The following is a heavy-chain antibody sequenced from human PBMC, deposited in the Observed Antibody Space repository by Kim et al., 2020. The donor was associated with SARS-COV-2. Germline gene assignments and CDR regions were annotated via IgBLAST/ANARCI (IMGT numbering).Heavy chain of an antibody. CDR1: GYTFIDYS. J-gene: IGHJ4*01. CDR2: ISPDTGHT. CDR3: ARRLTYFYW. V-gene: IGHV1-18*01. D-gene: IGHD3-16*01. Sequence: AALKVSCKASGYTFIDYSISWVRQAPGQGLEWVGWISPDTGHTEYGNNFEDRVTVSADTSTITAYLELRSLRADDTAMYYCARRLTYFYWGGQ.